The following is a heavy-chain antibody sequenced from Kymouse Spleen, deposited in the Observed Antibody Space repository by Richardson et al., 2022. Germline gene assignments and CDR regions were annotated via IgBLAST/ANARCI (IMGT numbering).Heavy chain of an antibody. CDR3: ARDYYGSGSYYNLYYYYYYGMDV. Sequence: QLQLQESGPGLVKPSETLSLTCTVSGGSISSSSYYWGWIRQPPGKGLEWIGSIYYSGSTYYNPSLKSRVTISVDTSKNQFSLKLSSVTAADTAVYYCARDYYGSGSYYNLYYYYYYGMDVWGQGTTVTVSS. D-gene: IGHD3-10*01. J-gene: IGHJ6*02. CDR2: IYYSGST. CDR1: GGSISSSSYY. V-gene: IGHV4-39*01.